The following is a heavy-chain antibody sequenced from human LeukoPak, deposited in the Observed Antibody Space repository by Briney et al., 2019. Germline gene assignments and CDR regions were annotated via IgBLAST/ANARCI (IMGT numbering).Heavy chain of an antibody. J-gene: IGHJ3*02. CDR2: IYTSGST. CDR1: GGSISSYY. V-gene: IGHV4-4*07. D-gene: IGHD3-22*01. Sequence: PSETLSLTCTVSGGSISSYYWSWIGQPAGKGLEWIGRIYTSGSTNYNPSLKSRVTMSVDTSKNQFSLKLSSVTAADTAVYYCARECYYYDSSGYYGAFDIWGQGTMVTVSS. CDR3: ARECYYYDSSGYYGAFDI.